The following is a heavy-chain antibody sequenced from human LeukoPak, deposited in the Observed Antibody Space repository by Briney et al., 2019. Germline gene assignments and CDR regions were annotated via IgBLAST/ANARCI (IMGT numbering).Heavy chain of an antibody. Sequence: GGSLRLSCAASGFTFSGSAMHWVRQASGKGLEWVGRIRGKANSYATAYAASVKGRFTISRDDSKNTAYLQMNSLKTEDTAVYYCARCPVVVICVWGQGTMVTVSS. CDR2: IRGKANSYAT. CDR3: ARCPVVVICV. V-gene: IGHV3-73*01. J-gene: IGHJ3*01. CDR1: GFTFSGSA. D-gene: IGHD3-22*01.